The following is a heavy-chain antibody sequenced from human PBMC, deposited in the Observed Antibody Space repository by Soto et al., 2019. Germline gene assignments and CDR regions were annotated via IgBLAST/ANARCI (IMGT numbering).Heavy chain of an antibody. CDR1: GFTFDDYV. D-gene: IGHD5-12*01. CDR2: ISWNSGSI. V-gene: IGHV3-9*01. CDR3: AKDSGYDSPLSFDY. J-gene: IGHJ4*02. Sequence: EVQLVESGGGLVQPGRSLRLSCAASGFTFDDYVMHWVRQAPGKGLEWVSGISWNSGSIGYADSVKGRFTISRDNAKNSLYLQMNSLRAEDTALYYCAKDSGYDSPLSFDYWGQGTLVTVSS.